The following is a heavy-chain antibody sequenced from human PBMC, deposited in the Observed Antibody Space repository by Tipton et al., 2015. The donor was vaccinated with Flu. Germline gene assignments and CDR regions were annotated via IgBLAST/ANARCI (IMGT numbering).Heavy chain of an antibody. D-gene: IGHD1-7*01. CDR3: AGGSAGTQGN. Sequence: QLVQSGGGVVQPGRSLRLSCAASGFTFGSYGMHWVRQAPGKGLEWVATVWFDGGNRNFADSVEGRLTISRDNSKNTLYLQMNSLRVEDTAVYFCAGGSAGTQGNWGQGTLVTVSS. CDR1: GFTFGSYG. CDR2: VWFDGGNR. J-gene: IGHJ4*02. V-gene: IGHV3-33*08.